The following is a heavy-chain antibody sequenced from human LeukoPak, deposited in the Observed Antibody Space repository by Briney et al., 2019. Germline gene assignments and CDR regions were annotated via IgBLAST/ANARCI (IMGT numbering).Heavy chain of an antibody. CDR1: GYTFNKYW. CDR3: VRDVSSGWAFDY. D-gene: IGHD6-19*01. Sequence: GGSLTLSCSPSGYTFNKYWMSWIRQLPGQGLEWVANVNQDGTQKYYVDSVKGRFTNSRDNARNLLYLQMNSLRAEDTAVYYCVRDVSSGWAFDYGGHGTLVTVSS. V-gene: IGHV3-7*01. J-gene: IGHJ4*01. CDR2: VNQDGTQK.